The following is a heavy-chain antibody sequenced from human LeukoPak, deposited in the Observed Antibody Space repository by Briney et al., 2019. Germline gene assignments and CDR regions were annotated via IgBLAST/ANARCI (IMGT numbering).Heavy chain of an antibody. CDR1: GFTFSSYS. CDR2: ISSSSSYI. V-gene: IGHV3-21*01. CDR3: ARGATKLTSGTAYYFGY. D-gene: IGHD1-1*01. J-gene: IGHJ4*02. Sequence: GGSLRLSCAASGFTFSSYSMNWVRQAPGKGLEWVSSISSSSSYIYYADSVKGRFTISRDNAKNSLYLQMNSLRAEDTAVYYCARGATKLTSGTAYYFGYWGQGTLVTVSS.